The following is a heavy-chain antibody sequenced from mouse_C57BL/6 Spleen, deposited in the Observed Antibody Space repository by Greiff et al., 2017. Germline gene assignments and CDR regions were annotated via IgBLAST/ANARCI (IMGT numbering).Heavy chain of an antibody. Sequence: DVKLVESGGDLVKPGGSLKLSCAASGFTFSSYGMSWFRPTPDKRLEWVATISSGGSYTYYPDSVKGRFTISRDNAKNTLYLQMSSLKSEDTAMYYCARRVDSSGYWFAYWGQGTLVTVSA. CDR2: ISSGGSYT. CDR1: GFTFSSYG. D-gene: IGHD3-2*02. J-gene: IGHJ3*01. CDR3: ARRVDSSGYWFAY. V-gene: IGHV5-6*02.